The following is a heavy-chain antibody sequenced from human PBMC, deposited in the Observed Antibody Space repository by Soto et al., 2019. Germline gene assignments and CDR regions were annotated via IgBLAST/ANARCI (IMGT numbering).Heavy chain of an antibody. CDR3: ARAGGYRDSTAYSYGDAFDF. CDR2: IIHSGST. Sequence: SETLSLTCTVSGDSISTYYWSWIRQSPGKGLEWIGYIIHSGSTNYNPSLKSRVTISVDMSKNQFSLKLNSVTAADTAVYYCARAGGYRDSTAYSYGDAFDFWRQGTKVTVAS. CDR1: GDSISTYY. V-gene: IGHV4-59*01. D-gene: IGHD3-22*01. J-gene: IGHJ3*01.